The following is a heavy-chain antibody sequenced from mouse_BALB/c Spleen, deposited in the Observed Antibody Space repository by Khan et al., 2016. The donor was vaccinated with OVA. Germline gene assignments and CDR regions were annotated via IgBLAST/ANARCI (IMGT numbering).Heavy chain of an antibody. CDR3: ARSYGSCALDY. D-gene: IGHD1-1*01. J-gene: IGHJ4*01. CDR1: GDSITSGF. CDR2: ITNSGNI. V-gene: IGHV3-8*02. Sequence: EVQLQESGPSLVKPSQTLSLTCSVTGDSITSGFWNWIRKFPGNKFEYLGYITNSGNIYYNPSLKSRISITRDTSKSHYYLQLNSVTTVDTASYYCARSYGSCALDYWGQGTSVTVSS.